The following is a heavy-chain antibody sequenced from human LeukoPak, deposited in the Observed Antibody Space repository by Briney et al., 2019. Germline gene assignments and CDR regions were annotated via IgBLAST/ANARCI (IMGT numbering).Heavy chain of an antibody. CDR2: IYDSGST. D-gene: IGHD3-10*01. CDR1: GGSIRSSYYY. Sequence: SETLSLTCTVSGGSIRSSYYYWGWIRQPPGKGLEWIGSIYDSGSTYYNPSLKSRVTISVDTSKNQFSLKLNSVAAADTAVYYCARHYGLWGQGTLVTVSS. J-gene: IGHJ4*02. CDR3: ARHYGL. V-gene: IGHV4-39*01.